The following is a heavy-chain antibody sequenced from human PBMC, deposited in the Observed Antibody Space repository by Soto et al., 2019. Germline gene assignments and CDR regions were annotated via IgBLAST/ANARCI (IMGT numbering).Heavy chain of an antibody. CDR1: GFTFSSYA. V-gene: IGHV3-30-3*01. CDR2: ISYDGSNK. D-gene: IGHD2-21*02. J-gene: IGHJ3*02. CDR3: ARCGGDCYSFRAFDI. Sequence: QVQLVESGGGVVQPGRSLRLSCAASGFTFSSYAMHWVRQAPGKGLEWVAVISYDGSNKYYAVSVKGRFTISRDNSKNTVYLLMSSLRAEDMAVYYCARCGGDCYSFRAFDIWGQGTMVTVSS.